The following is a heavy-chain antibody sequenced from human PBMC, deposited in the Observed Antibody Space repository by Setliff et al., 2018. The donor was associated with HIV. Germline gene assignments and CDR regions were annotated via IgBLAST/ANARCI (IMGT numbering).Heavy chain of an antibody. J-gene: IGHJ3*02. CDR1: GDSISSSAYY. D-gene: IGHD2-8*01. Sequence: PSETLSLTCTVSGDSISSSAYYWGWIRQPPGKGLEWIGSMHNSGSTYYNPSVKSRVTISVDTSKNQFSLKLSSVTAADTAVYYCASKLHCTNGVCLDAFDIWGQGTMVTVSS. CDR2: MHNSGST. V-gene: IGHV4-39*07. CDR3: ASKLHCTNGVCLDAFDI.